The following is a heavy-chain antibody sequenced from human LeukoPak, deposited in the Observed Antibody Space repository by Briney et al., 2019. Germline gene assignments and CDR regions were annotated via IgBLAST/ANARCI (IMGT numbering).Heavy chain of an antibody. CDR2: INPSGGRT. D-gene: IGHD6-19*01. CDR1: GYTFTNYY. CDR3: AKGIGEQWLDRDFDY. V-gene: IGHV1-46*01. Sequence: ASVKVSCKASGYTFTNYYMHWVRQAPGQGLEWMGIINPSGGRTSYAQKFQGRVTVTRDMSTSTVYMELSSLRSEDTAVYYCAKGIGEQWLDRDFDYWGQGTLVTVSS. J-gene: IGHJ4*02.